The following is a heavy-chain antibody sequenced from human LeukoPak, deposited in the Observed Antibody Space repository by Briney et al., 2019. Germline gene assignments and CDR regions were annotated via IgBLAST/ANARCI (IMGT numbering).Heavy chain of an antibody. CDR3: ARAIHGAT. D-gene: IGHD3-10*01. J-gene: IGHJ5*02. V-gene: IGHV3-66*01. CDR1: GFTLSDHY. CDR2: IYSDGTT. Sequence: GGSLRLSCAASGFTLSDHYMDWVRQAPGKGLEWVSFIYSDGTTFYADSVKGRFTISRDNSKNTLYLQMNSLRAEDTAVYYCARAIHGATWGQGTLVTVSS.